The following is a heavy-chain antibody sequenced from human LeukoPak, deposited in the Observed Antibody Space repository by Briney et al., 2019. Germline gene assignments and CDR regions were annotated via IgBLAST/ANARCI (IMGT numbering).Heavy chain of an antibody. CDR1: GFTFSSYA. D-gene: IGHD1-26*01. J-gene: IGHJ2*01. Sequence: GGSLRLACAASGFTFSSYAMSWVRQAPGKGLEWVSAISGSGGSTYYADSVKGRFTISRDNSKNTLYLQMISLRAEDTAVYYCAKADGGRYPNYWYFDLWGRGTLVTVSS. CDR3: AKADGGRYPNYWYFDL. CDR2: ISGSGGST. V-gene: IGHV3-23*01.